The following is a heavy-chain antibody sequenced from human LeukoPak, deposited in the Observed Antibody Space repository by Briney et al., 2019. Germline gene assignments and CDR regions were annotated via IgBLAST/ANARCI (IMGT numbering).Heavy chain of an antibody. V-gene: IGHV4-31*03. CDR2: IYYSGST. Sequence: SQTLSLTCTVSGGSISSGGYYWSWIRQHPGKGLEWIGYIYYSGSTYYNPSLKSRVTISVDTSKNQFSLKLSSVTAEDTAVYYCAKCGAASRTTCQESAFDMWGQGTMVTVSS. CDR3: AKCGAASRTTCQESAFDM. J-gene: IGHJ3*02. CDR1: GGSISSGGYY. D-gene: IGHD1-14*01.